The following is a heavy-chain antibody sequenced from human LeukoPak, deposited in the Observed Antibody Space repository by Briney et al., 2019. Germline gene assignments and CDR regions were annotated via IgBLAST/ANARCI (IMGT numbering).Heavy chain of an antibody. CDR2: ISVRSNYI. Sequence: GGSLRLSCAASGYTFSSYSINWVRQAPGKGLEWVSSISVRSNYIYYADSVRGRFRISRDDARDSLYLQMNSLRAEDTAVYYCVRLRRNSDSSGFYYYYDFWGQGTLVTVSS. D-gene: IGHD3-22*01. CDR1: GYTFSSYS. J-gene: IGHJ4*02. CDR3: VRLRRNSDSSGFYYYYDF. V-gene: IGHV3-21*01.